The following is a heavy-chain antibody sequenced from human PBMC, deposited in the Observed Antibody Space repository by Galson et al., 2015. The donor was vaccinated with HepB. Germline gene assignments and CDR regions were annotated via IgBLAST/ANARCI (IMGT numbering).Heavy chain of an antibody. Sequence: SLRLSCAASGFTFSSYWMHWVRQAPGKGLVWVSAISGSGGSTYYADSVKGRFTISRDNSKNTLYLQMNSLRAEDTAVYYCAKSWGLGYCSSTSCPFDYWGQGTLVTVSS. D-gene: IGHD2-2*01. CDR3: AKSWGLGYCSSTSCPFDY. CDR1: GFTFSSYW. CDR2: ISGSGGST. V-gene: IGHV3-23*01. J-gene: IGHJ4*02.